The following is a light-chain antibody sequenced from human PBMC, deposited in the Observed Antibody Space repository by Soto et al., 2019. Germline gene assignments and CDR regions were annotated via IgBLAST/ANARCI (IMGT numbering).Light chain of an antibody. J-gene: IGKJ1*01. V-gene: IGKV1-5*03. Sequence: DIQMTQSPSTLSASVGGRVTITCRASQSISSWLAWYQQKPGTAPNLLIYKASTLQSGVPSRFSGSGSGTKFTLTISSLQPDDSATYYCQQYNDNWTFGQGTKVDIK. CDR2: KAS. CDR3: QQYNDNWT. CDR1: QSISSW.